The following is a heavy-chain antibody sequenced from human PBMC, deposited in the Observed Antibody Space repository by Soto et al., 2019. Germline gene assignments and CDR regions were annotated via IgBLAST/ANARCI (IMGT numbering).Heavy chain of an antibody. CDR1: CGTIGGYY. CDR2: IYYSGST. Sequence: PLETLPVTCIVSCGTIGGYYCSWILQPPGKGLEWIGYIYYSGSTNYTPSLKGRVTIAVDTSKNQVSLKLSSVTAADTAVYCCARDLKMGFDWAPTNYYYYMDVWGKRTTVTVSS. CDR3: ARDLKMGFDWAPTNYYYYMDV. V-gene: IGHV4-59*01. D-gene: IGHD3-9*01. J-gene: IGHJ6*03.